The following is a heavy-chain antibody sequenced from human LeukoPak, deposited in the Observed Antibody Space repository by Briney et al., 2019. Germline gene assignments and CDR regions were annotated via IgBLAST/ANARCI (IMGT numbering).Heavy chain of an antibody. CDR3: ARDSELLRMDV. J-gene: IGHJ6*02. CDR1: GFTFSTYS. Sequence: PGGSLRLSCAASGFTFSTYSMNWVRQAPGKGLERVSTITSNSGHIFYAESVRGRFTISRDNAKNSLYLQMNSLRAEDTAVYYCARDSELLRMDVWGQGTTVTVSS. CDR2: ITSNSGHI. D-gene: IGHD2-15*01. V-gene: IGHV3-21*01.